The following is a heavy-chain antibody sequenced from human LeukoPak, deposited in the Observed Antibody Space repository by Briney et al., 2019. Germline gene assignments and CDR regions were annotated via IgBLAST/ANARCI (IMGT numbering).Heavy chain of an antibody. D-gene: IGHD3/OR15-3a*01. Sequence: GGSLRLSCEASGFNFNDYTMNWVRQAPGKGLQWVSSISSISSYIYYADSVKGRFTISRDNAKKSLYLQMNSLRVEDMGVYYCAREGLVDHYLDVWGKGTTVTVSS. CDR2: ISSISSYI. CDR1: GFNFNDYT. CDR3: AREGLVDHYLDV. J-gene: IGHJ6*03. V-gene: IGHV3-21*01.